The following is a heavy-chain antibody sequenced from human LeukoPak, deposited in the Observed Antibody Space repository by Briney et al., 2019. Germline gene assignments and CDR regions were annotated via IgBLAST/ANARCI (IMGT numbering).Heavy chain of an antibody. CDR3: ARARWFGEFCWFDP. V-gene: IGHV3-48*03. J-gene: IGHJ5*02. D-gene: IGHD3-10*01. CDR2: ISSSGSTI. Sequence: GGSLRLSCAASGFTFSSYEMNWVRQAPGKGLEWVSYISSSGSTIYYADSVKGRFTISRDNAKNSLYLQMNSLRAEDTAVYYCARARWFGEFCWFDPWGQGTLVTVSS. CDR1: GFTFSSYE.